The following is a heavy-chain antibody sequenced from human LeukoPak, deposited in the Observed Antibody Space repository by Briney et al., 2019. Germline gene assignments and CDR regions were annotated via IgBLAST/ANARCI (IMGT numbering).Heavy chain of an antibody. V-gene: IGHV4-59*01. CDR2: IYHSGNT. CDR1: GGSISSYY. Sequence: PSETLSLTCTVSGGSISSYYWSWIRQPPGKGLEWIGYIYHSGNTNYNPSLKSRVTISVDTSKNQFSLKLSSVTAADTAMYYCARDKGEYYGSSGYLDYWGQGTLVTVSS. D-gene: IGHD3-22*01. CDR3: ARDKGEYYGSSGYLDY. J-gene: IGHJ4*02.